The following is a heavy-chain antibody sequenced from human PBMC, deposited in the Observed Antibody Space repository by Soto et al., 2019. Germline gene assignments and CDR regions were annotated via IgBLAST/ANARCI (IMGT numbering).Heavy chain of an antibody. CDR3: ARIIGRYSSSWYAAFDI. D-gene: IGHD6-13*01. V-gene: IGHV3-30-3*01. J-gene: IGHJ3*02. Sequence: AGSLRLSCAASGVTFRNYGMHRVRQGPGKGLEWVAVISYDGSNKYYADSVKGRFTISRDNSKNTLYLQMNSLRAEDTAVYYCARIIGRYSSSWYAAFDIWGQGTMVTVSS. CDR2: ISYDGSNK. CDR1: GVTFRNYG.